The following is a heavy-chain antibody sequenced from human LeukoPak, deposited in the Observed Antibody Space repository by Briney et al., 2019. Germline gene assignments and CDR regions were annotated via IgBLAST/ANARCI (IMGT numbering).Heavy chain of an antibody. V-gene: IGHV3-11*04. J-gene: IGHJ4*02. CDR1: GFTFTDYF. CDR2: ISGTGNTI. Sequence: PGGSLRLSCAASGFTFTDYFISWLRQSPGKGLEWLSYISGTGNTIYYADSVKGRFTIARDNAKNSVYLQMNSLRGEAEDTAVYYCARIGYSSSSFDYWGQGALVTVSS. D-gene: IGHD6-6*01. CDR3: ARIGYSSSSFDY.